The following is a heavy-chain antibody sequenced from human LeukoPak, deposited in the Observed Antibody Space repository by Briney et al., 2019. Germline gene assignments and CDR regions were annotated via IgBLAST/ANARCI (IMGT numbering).Heavy chain of an antibody. Sequence: CXASGFTFSSYAMSWVRQAPGKGLEWVSAISGSGGSTYYADSVKGRFTISRDNSKNTLYLQMNSLRAEDTAVYYXXXXFQTIWFGGDDPWGQGTLVTVSS. CDR3: XXXFQTIWFGGDDP. CDR1: GFTFSSYA. CDR2: ISGSGGST. J-gene: IGHJ5*02. D-gene: IGHD3-10*01. V-gene: IGHV3-23*01.